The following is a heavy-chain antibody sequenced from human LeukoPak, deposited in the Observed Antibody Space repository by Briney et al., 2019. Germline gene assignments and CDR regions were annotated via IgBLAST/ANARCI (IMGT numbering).Heavy chain of an antibody. CDR2: IYHSGST. CDR1: GYSISSGFY. CDR3: ARTGSHPGMDV. D-gene: IGHD1-26*01. V-gene: IGHV4-38-2*02. J-gene: IGHJ6*02. Sequence: PSETLSLTCTVSGYSISSGFYWGWIRQPPGKGLEWIGNIYHSGSTYYNPSLKSRVTISVDKSKNQFSLKLSSVTAADTAVYYCARTGSHPGMDVWGQGTTVTVSS.